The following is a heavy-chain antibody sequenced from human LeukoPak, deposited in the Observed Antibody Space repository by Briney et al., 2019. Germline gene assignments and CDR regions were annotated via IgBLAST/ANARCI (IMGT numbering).Heavy chain of an antibody. CDR3: ARDIPRGNYYDSSGYVRRGAFDI. V-gene: IGHV1-46*01. CDR1: GYTFTSYY. Sequence: ASVKVSCKASGYTFTSYYMHWVRQAPGQGLEWMGIINPSGGSTSYAQKFQGRVTMTRDTSTSTVYMELSSLRSEDTAVYYCARDIPRGNYYDSSGYVRRGAFDIWGQGTMVTVSS. J-gene: IGHJ3*02. D-gene: IGHD3-22*01. CDR2: INPSGGST.